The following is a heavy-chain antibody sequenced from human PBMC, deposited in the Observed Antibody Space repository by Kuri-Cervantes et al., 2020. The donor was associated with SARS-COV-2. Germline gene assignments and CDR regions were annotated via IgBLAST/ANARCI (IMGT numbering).Heavy chain of an antibody. CDR1: GGSISTYY. Sequence: GESLKISCTVSGGSISTYYWSWVRQAPGKGLEWVSAISGSGGSTYYADSVKGRFTISRDNSKNTLYLQMNSLRAEDTAVYYCAKDGLAAAGLHYYYYYGMDVWGQGTTVTVSS. CDR3: AKDGLAAAGLHYYYYYGMDV. J-gene: IGHJ6*02. V-gene: IGHV3-23*01. CDR2: ISGSGGST. D-gene: IGHD6-13*01.